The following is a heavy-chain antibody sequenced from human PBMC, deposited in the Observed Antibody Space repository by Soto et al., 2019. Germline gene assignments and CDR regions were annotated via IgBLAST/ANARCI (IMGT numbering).Heavy chain of an antibody. CDR2: IIPVFGIV. CDR1: GGNPSNSA. V-gene: IGHV1-69*01. CDR3: AGGRIVVAGSSAYYGMDV. J-gene: IGHJ6*02. Sequence: QVHLLLQSWSEVKKPGSSVKVSCKASGGNPSNSAISWVRQAPGQWLDCMGGIIPVFGIVSYAQNFQGRVTITADESTSTAYMELSSLRSEDTAVYFCAGGRIVVAGSSAYYGMDVWGQGTTVTVSS. D-gene: IGHD6-19*01.